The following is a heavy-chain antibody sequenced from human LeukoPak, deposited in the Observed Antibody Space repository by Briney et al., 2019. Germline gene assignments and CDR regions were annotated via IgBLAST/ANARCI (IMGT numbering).Heavy chain of an antibody. CDR2: IYYSGST. CDR3: ARAKATSQCFDY. D-gene: IGHD1-26*01. V-gene: IGHV4-59*01. CDR1: GGSISSYY. Sequence: SETLSLTCTVSGGSISSYYWSWIRQPPGKGLEGMGYIYYSGSTNYNPSLKSRVTISVDTSKNQFSLKLSSVTAADTAVYYCARAKATSQCFDYWGQGTLVTVSS. J-gene: IGHJ4*02.